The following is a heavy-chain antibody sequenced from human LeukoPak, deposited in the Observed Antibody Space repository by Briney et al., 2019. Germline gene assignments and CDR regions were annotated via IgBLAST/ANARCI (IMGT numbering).Heavy chain of an antibody. D-gene: IGHD3-22*01. CDR2: ISGSGGST. Sequence: GGSLRLSCAASGFTFSSYAMSWVRQAPGKGLEWVSAISGSGGSTYYADSVKGRFTISRDNSKNTLYLQMNSLRAEDTAVYYCAKVERNYDSSGYLFDYWGQGILVTVSS. V-gene: IGHV3-23*01. CDR3: AKVERNYDSSGYLFDY. J-gene: IGHJ4*02. CDR1: GFTFSSYA.